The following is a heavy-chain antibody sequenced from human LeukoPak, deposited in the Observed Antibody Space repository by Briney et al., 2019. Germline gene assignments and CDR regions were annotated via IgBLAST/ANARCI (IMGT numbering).Heavy chain of an antibody. Sequence: GVSLRLSCAASGFTFSSYWMHWVRQAPGKGLVWVSRFTSDGSRTSHADAVKGRFTISSDNAKNTLYLRMNSLRAEDTAVYYCARVLYYTSWNTGSFDIWGQGTMVAVSP. CDR3: ARVLYYTSWNTGSFDI. CDR2: FTSDGSRT. CDR1: GFTFSSYW. D-gene: IGHD2-8*01. J-gene: IGHJ3*02. V-gene: IGHV3-74*01.